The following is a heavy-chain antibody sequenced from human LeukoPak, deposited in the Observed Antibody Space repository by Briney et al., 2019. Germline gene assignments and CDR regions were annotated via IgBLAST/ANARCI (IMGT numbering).Heavy chain of an antibody. CDR3: AQGDLCFVVS. V-gene: IGHV3-23*01. CDR2: ISEGGGST. Sequence: GGPLRLSCGASGFTFSSYSMSWVRQAPGKALEWVSTISEGGGSTYYADSVKGRFTSSRDNSKYTLYLQMNSLRADDTAVYYCAQGDLCFVVSWGQGTLVTVSS. D-gene: IGHD2/OR15-2a*01. CDR1: GFTFSSYS. J-gene: IGHJ4*02.